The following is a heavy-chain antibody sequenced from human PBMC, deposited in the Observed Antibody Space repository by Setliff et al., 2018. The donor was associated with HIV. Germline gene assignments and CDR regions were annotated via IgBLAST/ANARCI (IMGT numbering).Heavy chain of an antibody. Sequence: SETLSLTCTVSGASIPGYYWSWIRQPPGKGLEWIGYIYYSGSTNYNPSLKSRVTLSVDTSKNQFSLKLNSVTAADTAVYHCARLSSYRSSSYYFDYWGQGTLVTVSS. CDR3: ARLSSYRSSSYYFDY. J-gene: IGHJ4*02. V-gene: IGHV4-59*08. CDR2: IYYSGST. D-gene: IGHD6-6*01. CDR1: GASIPGYY.